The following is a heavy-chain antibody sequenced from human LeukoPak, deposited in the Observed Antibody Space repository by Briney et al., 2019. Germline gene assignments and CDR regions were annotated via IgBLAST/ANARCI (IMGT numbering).Heavy chain of an antibody. CDR3: ARIGVGAFDI. Sequence: PSETLSLTCAVYGGAFSGYYWSWVRQPPGKGLEWIGEIYHSGSTNYNPALKSRVTISVDKSQNQFSLKLSSVTAADTAVYYCARIGVGAFDIWGQGTMVTVSS. J-gene: IGHJ3*02. V-gene: IGHV4-34*01. D-gene: IGHD2-8*01. CDR2: IYHSGST. CDR1: GGAFSGYY.